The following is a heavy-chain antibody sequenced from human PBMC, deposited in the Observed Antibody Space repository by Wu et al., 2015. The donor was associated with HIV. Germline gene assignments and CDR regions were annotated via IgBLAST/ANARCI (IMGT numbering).Heavy chain of an antibody. D-gene: IGHD3-10*01. CDR3: VKARGSGSYHFFYLDV. J-gene: IGHJ6*04. CDR2: ISTGNGDT. CDR1: GYAFSRHG. Sequence: QVQLEQPGVEVQKPGAALKLSCKASGYAFSRHGISWVRQAPGQGLEWVGWISTGNGDTTYAQKFEGRVTLTRDISTTTVFLEFGSLHSDDRAVYYCVKARGSGSYHFFYLDVWGEGTSVSVSS. V-gene: IGHV1-18*01.